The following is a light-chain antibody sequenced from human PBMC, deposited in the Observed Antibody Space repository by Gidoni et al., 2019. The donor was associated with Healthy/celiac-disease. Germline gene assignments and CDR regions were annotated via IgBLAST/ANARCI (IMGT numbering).Light chain of an antibody. V-gene: IGKV3-20*01. Sequence: EIVLTQSPGTLSLSPGERATLSCRASQSVSSSYLAWYQQKPGQAPRLLIYGASSRATGIPDRFSGSGSGTDFTLTISRLEPEDFAVYYCQQDGSSRCSFGQGTKLEIK. CDR2: GAS. CDR3: QQDGSSRCS. CDR1: QSVSSSY. J-gene: IGKJ2*04.